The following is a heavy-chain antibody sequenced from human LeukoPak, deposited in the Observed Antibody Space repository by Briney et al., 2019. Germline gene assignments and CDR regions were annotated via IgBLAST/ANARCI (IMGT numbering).Heavy chain of an antibody. Sequence: GGSLRLSCAASGFTFSSYWMSWVRQAPGKGLEWVANIKQDGSEKYYVDSVKGRFTISRDNAKNSLYLQMNSLRVEDTAVYYCARPSFRTGSYFDYWGQGSLVVVSS. CDR1: GFTFSSYW. D-gene: IGHD3/OR15-3a*01. V-gene: IGHV3-7*01. CDR2: IKQDGSEK. CDR3: ARPSFRTGSYFDY. J-gene: IGHJ4*02.